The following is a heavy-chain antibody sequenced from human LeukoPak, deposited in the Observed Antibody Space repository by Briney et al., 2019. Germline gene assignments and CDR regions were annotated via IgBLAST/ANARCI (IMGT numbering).Heavy chain of an antibody. CDR1: GFTFGSYG. D-gene: IGHD3-22*01. CDR2: ISYDGSNK. Sequence: GGSLRLSCAASGFTFGSYGMHWVRQAPGKGLEGVAVISYDGSNKYYADSVKGRFTISRDNSKNTLYLQMNSLRAEDTAVYYCAKVGTMIGRWWFNWFDPWGQGTLVTVSS. J-gene: IGHJ5*02. V-gene: IGHV3-30*18. CDR3: AKVGTMIGRWWFNWFDP.